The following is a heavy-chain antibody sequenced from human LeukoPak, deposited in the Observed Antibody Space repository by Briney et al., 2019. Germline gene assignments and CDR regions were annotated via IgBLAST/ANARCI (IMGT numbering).Heavy chain of an antibody. Sequence: SETLSLTCAFYGGSFSGYYWSWIRQPPGKGLEWIGEINHSGSTNYNPSLQSRVTISVDTSKNQFSLKLSSVTVGDTAVYYCARAGRYCSGGSCHHWYFDFWGRGTLVTVSS. CDR3: ARAGRYCSGGSCHHWYFDF. D-gene: IGHD2-15*01. CDR2: INHSGST. CDR1: GGSFSGYY. V-gene: IGHV4-34*01. J-gene: IGHJ2*01.